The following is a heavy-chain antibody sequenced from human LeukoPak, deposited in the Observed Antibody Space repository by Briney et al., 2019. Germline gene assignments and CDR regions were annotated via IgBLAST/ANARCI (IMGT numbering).Heavy chain of an antibody. CDR3: ARVRKYSGYYSWHFDL. CDR2: IGTAGDT. CDR1: GFTFSSYD. J-gene: IGHJ2*01. D-gene: IGHD5-12*01. V-gene: IGHV3-13*01. Sequence: GGSLRLSCAASGFTFSSYDMHWVRQATGKGLEWVSAIGTAGDTYYPGSVKGRLTISRENAKNSLYLQMNSLRAGDTAEYYCARVRKYSGYYSWHFDLWGRGTLVTVSS.